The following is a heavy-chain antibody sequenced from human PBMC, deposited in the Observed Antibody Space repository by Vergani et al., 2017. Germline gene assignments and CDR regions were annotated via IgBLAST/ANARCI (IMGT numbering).Heavy chain of an antibody. CDR3: ARANSSSWTLLYAFDI. V-gene: IGHV4-31*03. Sequence: QVQLQESGPGLVKPSQTLSLTCTVSGGSISSGGYYWSWIRQHPGKGLEWIGYIYYSGSTYYNPSLKSRVTISVDTSKNQFSLKLSSVTAADTAVYYCARANSSSWTLLYAFDIWGQGTMVTVSS. CDR2: IYYSGST. CDR1: GGSISSGGYY. J-gene: IGHJ3*02. D-gene: IGHD6-13*01.